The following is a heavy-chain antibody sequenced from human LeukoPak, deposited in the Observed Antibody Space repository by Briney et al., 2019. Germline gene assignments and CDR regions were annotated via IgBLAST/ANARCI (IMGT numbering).Heavy chain of an antibody. Sequence: GESLKISCKGSGYSFTSYWIGWVRQAPGQGLEWMGWISAYNGNTNYAQKLQGRVTMTTDTSTSTAYMELRSLRSDDTAVYYCARDRGYSYGFDYWGQGTLVTVSS. CDR2: ISAYNGNT. CDR1: GYSFTSYW. J-gene: IGHJ4*02. CDR3: ARDRGYSYGFDY. V-gene: IGHV1-18*04. D-gene: IGHD5-18*01.